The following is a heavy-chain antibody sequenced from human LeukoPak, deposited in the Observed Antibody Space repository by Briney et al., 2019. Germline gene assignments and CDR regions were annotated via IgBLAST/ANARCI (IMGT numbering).Heavy chain of an antibody. J-gene: IGHJ4*02. V-gene: IGHV3-30*04. CDR1: GFTFSNYA. CDR2: ISYDGSNK. D-gene: IGHD5-18*01. CDR3: ARERGYSYGLFDY. Sequence: GGSLRLSCAASGFTFSNYAMHWVRQAPGKGLEWVAVISYDGSNKYYADSVKGRFTISRDNSKNTLYLQMNSLRAEDTAVYYCARERGYSYGLFDYWGQGTLVTVSS.